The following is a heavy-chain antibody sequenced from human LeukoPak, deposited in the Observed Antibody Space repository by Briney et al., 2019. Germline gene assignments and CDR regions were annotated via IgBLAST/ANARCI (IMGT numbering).Heavy chain of an antibody. V-gene: IGHV4-38-2*02. CDR1: GYSISSGYY. Sequence: SETLSLTCTVSGYSISSGYYWGWIRQSPGKGLEWIGTIHHGGSTNYNPSLKSRVTISIDTSKNQFSLRMSSVTAADTAVYYSARQIMGYYYYYMDVWGKGTTVTISS. CDR3: ARQIMGYYYYYMDV. D-gene: IGHD2-8*01. J-gene: IGHJ6*03. CDR2: IHHGGST.